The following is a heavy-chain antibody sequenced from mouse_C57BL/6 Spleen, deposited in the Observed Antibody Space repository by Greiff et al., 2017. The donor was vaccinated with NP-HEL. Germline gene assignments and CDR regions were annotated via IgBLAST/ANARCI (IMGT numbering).Heavy chain of an antibody. CDR3: TREGGLPVFAY. CDR1: GYTFTDYE. Sequence: QVQLQQSGAELVRPGASVTLSCKASGYTFTDYEMHWVKQTPVHGLAWIGAIDPETGGTAYNQKFKGKAILTADKSSSTAYMQLRSLTSEDSAVYYCTREGGLPVFAYWGQGTLVTVSA. J-gene: IGHJ3*01. CDR2: IDPETGGT. D-gene: IGHD3-1*01. V-gene: IGHV1-15*01.